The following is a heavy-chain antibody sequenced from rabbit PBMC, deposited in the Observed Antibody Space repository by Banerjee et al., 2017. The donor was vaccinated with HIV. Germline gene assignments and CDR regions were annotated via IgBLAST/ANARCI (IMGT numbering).Heavy chain of an antibody. J-gene: IGHJ4*01. CDR3: ARDLAGVIGWNFNL. CDR1: GFSFSNKYV. V-gene: IGHV1S45*01. CDR2: IGAAST. Sequence: QEQLEESGGGLVKPEGSLTLTCTASGFSFSNKYVMCWVRQAPGKGLEWIACIGAASTYYATWAKGRFTISKASWTTVTLQMTSLTAADTASYFCARDLAGVIGWNFNLWGPGTLVTVS. D-gene: IGHD4-1*01.